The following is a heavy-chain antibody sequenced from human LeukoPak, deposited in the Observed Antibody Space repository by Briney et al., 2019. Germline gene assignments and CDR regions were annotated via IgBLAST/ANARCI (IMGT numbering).Heavy chain of an antibody. D-gene: IGHD3-16*01. CDR1: GYTLTELS. J-gene: IGHJ4*02. V-gene: IGHV1-24*01. Sequence: GASVKVSCKVSGYTLTELSMHWVRQAPGKGLEWRGGFDPEDGETIYAQKFQGRVTMTEDTSTDTAYMELSSLRSEDTAVYYCATTLRPYDLTRPPGYWGQGTLVTVSS. CDR2: FDPEDGET. CDR3: ATTLRPYDLTRPPGY.